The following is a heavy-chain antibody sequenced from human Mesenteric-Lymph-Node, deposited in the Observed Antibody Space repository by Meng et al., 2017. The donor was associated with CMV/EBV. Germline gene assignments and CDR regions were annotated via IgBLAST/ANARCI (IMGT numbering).Heavy chain of an antibody. CDR1: GFTFNSYN. Sequence: GGSLRLSCAASGFTFNSYNMNWVRQAPGKGLERVASISSTSSYIYYADSVRGRFTISRDNAKNSLFLQLDSLRAEDTAVYYCTRRITRGSFDSWGQGTLVTVSS. D-gene: IGHD1-14*01. CDR3: TRRITRGSFDS. CDR2: ISSTSSYI. V-gene: IGHV3-21*01. J-gene: IGHJ4*02.